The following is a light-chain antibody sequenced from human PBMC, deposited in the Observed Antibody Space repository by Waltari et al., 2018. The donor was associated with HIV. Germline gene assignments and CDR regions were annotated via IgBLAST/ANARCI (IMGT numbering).Light chain of an antibody. CDR3: QQSYSTRWT. V-gene: IGKV1-39*01. CDR1: RSISTY. CDR2: ATS. J-gene: IGKJ1*01. Sequence: DIQMTQSPSSLSASVGDRVTITCRASRSISTYLNWYQQKPGKAPKVLIYATSSLQSGVPSRFSGSGSGTDFTLTISSLQPEDIATYYCQQSYSTRWTFGQGTKVEIK.